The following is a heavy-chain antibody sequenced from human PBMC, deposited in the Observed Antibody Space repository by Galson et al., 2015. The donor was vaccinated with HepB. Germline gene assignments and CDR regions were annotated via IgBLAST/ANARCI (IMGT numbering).Heavy chain of an antibody. Sequence: SLRLSCAASGFTFSGYYMSWIRQAPGKGLEWVSVIYSGGSTYYADSVKGRFTVSRDNSKNTVYLQMNSLRAEDTAVYYCAGGGYYYDSSGYYYLDYWGQGTLVTVSS. J-gene: IGHJ4*02. CDR3: AGGGYYYDSSGYYYLDY. D-gene: IGHD3-22*01. V-gene: IGHV3-53*01. CDR1: GFTFSGYY. CDR2: IYSGGST.